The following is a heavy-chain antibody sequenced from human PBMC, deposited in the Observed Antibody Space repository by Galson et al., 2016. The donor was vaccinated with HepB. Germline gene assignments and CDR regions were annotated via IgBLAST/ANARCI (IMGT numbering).Heavy chain of an antibody. J-gene: IGHJ4*02. V-gene: IGHV1-3*01. CDR3: ARVLNVGATIFEY. D-gene: IGHD1-26*01. CDR1: GYTFTSYG. Sequence: SVKVSCKASGYTFTSYGMYWVRQAPGQRLEYIGWINAGNGNTKYSKKFEGRVTITRDTSASTAYMELSSLISEDTALYFCARVLNVGATIFEYWGQGTLVTVSS. CDR2: INAGNGNT.